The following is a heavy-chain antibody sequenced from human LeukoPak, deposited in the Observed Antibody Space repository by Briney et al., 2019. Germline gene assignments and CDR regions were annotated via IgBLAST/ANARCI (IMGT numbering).Heavy chain of an antibody. D-gene: IGHD5-12*01. CDR3: ATGPIYSGYDFDY. J-gene: IGHJ4*02. CDR2: FDPEDGET. Sequence: ASVKVSCKVSGYTLTELSMHWVRQAPGKGLGWMGGFDPEDGETIYAQKFQGRVTMTEDTSTDTAYMELSGLRSEDTAVYYCATGPIYSGYDFDYWGQGTLVTVSS. CDR1: GYTLTELS. V-gene: IGHV1-24*01.